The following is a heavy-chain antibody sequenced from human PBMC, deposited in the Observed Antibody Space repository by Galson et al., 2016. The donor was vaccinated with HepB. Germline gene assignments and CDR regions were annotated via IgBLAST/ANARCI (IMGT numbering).Heavy chain of an antibody. V-gene: IGHV4-4*02. Sequence: SETLSLTCAVSGGSVSSDTWWSWVRQSPGKGLEWIAEAYHSGNSNYTPALKTRLIMSVDSSKNEISLKLTSVTAADTAVYYCAKNGPAHSGGWHFGLWGRGTLVTVSS. CDR3: AKNGPAHSGGWHFGL. D-gene: IGHD6-25*01. CDR2: AYHSGNS. CDR1: GGSVSSDTW. J-gene: IGHJ2*01.